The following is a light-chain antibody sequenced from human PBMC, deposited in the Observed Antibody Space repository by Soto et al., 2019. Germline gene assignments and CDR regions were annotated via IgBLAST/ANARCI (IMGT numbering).Light chain of an antibody. CDR2: AAS. V-gene: IGKV1-9*01. CDR3: KQRKSYPLT. Sequence: DIQLTQSPSFLSASVGDRVTITCRGSQGISSYLAWFQQKPGKAHKLLIYAASTLRSGVQSRFSGSGAGTEFTLTIRSLQPEDFATYYCKQRKSYPLTFGGGTKVDIK. CDR1: QGISSY. J-gene: IGKJ4*01.